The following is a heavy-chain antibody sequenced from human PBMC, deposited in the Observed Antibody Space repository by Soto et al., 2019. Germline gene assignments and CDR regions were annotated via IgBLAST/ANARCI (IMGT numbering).Heavy chain of an antibody. CDR1: GFTFTSSA. CDR2: IVVGSGNT. Sequence: SVKVSFKASGFTFTSSAVQWVRQARGQRLEWIGWIVVGSGNTNYAQKFQERVTITRDMSTSTAYMELSSLRSEDTAVYYCAAPITSTLCYYYYGMEVWGQGTTVTVSS. CDR3: AAPITSTLCYYYYGMEV. V-gene: IGHV1-58*01. D-gene: IGHD3-10*01. J-gene: IGHJ6*02.